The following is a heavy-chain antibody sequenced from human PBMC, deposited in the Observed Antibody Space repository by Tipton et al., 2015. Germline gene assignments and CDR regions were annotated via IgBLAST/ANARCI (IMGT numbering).Heavy chain of an antibody. Sequence: SLRLSCAASGFPFSSYWMHWVRQAPGKGLVWVSRINGDGSSTNYADSVKGRLTISRDNAKNTLYLQMNSLRGEDTSVYYCGREFVGSGSFSYYNYFGMDGWGQGTTVTVSS. CDR1: GFPFSSYW. J-gene: IGHJ6*02. CDR3: GREFVGSGSFSYYNYFGMDG. D-gene: IGHD3-10*01. V-gene: IGHV3-74*01. CDR2: INGDGSST.